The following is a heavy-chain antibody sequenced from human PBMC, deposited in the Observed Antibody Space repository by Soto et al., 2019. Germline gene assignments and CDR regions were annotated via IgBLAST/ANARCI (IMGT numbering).Heavy chain of an antibody. J-gene: IGHJ4*02. CDR2: LNPETGSS. V-gene: IGHV1-2*02. Sequence: QVQLVQSGAEVKMPGASVKVSCQASGYSLPNYYMNWVRQASGQGLEWMGWLNPETGSSKVAQEFQGRVTMTRDTSTSTAYLELSSLRADDTAVYYCAREAGYDYGFDSWRQGTQVTVSS. D-gene: IGHD5-12*01. CDR1: GYSLPNYY. CDR3: AREAGYDYGFDS.